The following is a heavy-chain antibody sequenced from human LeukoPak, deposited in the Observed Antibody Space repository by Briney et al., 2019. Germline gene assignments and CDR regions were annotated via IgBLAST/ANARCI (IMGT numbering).Heavy chain of an antibody. CDR1: AFTFSNYW. Sequence: GGSLRLSCADSAFTFSNYWMSWVRQAPGKGLEWVANIKQGGSEKYYVGSVKGRFTISRDNAKNSLYLQMNSLRAEDTAVYYCAKEGGSGYFSHWGQGTLVTVSS. D-gene: IGHD3-22*01. V-gene: IGHV3-7*01. CDR3: AKEGGSGYFSH. J-gene: IGHJ4*02. CDR2: IKQGGSEK.